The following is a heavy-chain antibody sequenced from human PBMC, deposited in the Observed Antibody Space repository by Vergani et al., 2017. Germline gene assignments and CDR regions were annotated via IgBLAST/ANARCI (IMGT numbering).Heavy chain of an antibody. J-gene: IGHJ5*01. CDR2: LSYNRGII. CDR3: AKDMTGPLDGVVQVALDS. V-gene: IGHV3-9*01. CDR1: GFRFDDYA. D-gene: IGHD2-2*01. Sequence: EVQLEESGGGLGQPGWSLRLSCTGSGFRFDDYAMHWVRQVPGKGLEWVAGLSYNRGIIGYADSVKGRFIISRDKAKNILYLQMNSLRVEDTAFYFCAKDMTGPLDGVVQVALDSWGQGALVTVSS.